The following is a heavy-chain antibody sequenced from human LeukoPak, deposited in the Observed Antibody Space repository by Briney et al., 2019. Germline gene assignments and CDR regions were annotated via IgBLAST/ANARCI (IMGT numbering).Heavy chain of an antibody. CDR1: GGSISSYY. D-gene: IGHD3-10*01. CDR3: AKAAKFYYGSQTYYYFDY. J-gene: IGHJ4*02. V-gene: IGHV4-59*01. Sequence: SETLSLTCTVSGGSISSYYWNWIRQSPGKGLEWIGYIYHSGPSNYSPSLKSRVAMSVDTSKSQFPLSLTSVTTADTAVYYCAKAAKFYYGSQTYYYFDYWGQGILVTVSS. CDR2: IYHSGPS.